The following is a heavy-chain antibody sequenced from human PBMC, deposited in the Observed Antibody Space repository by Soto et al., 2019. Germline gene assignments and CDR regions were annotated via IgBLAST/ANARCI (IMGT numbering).Heavy chain of an antibody. CDR3: AKGGGDILTYHGYFHY. J-gene: IGHJ1*01. CDR1: GFTFNIYA. Sequence: EVQLLESGGGLVQPGGSLRLSCAATGFTFNIYAMSWVRQAPGKGLEWVSGISGSGGNTDYADSVKGRFTISRDNSKNTVYVQMNSLRAEDTAVYYCAKGGGDILTYHGYFHYWGQGTLVTVSS. V-gene: IGHV3-23*01. CDR2: ISGSGGNT. D-gene: IGHD3-9*01.